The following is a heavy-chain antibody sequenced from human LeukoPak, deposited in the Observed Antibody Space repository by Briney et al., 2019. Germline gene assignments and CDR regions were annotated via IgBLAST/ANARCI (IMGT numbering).Heavy chain of an antibody. J-gene: IGHJ5*02. CDR1: GFSPTYYG. CDR3: AKDRTIKGGFDP. D-gene: IGHD3-9*01. Sequence: GGPLSLSCVASGFSPTYYGRLWLRQAPGKGQQWVAFMRSDGTSKYYGDSVGGRFTIARDNTKSTLYLLMNSLSAEATGIYYCAKDRTIKGGFDPWGQGTPVTVSS. V-gene: IGHV3-30*02. CDR2: MRSDGTSK.